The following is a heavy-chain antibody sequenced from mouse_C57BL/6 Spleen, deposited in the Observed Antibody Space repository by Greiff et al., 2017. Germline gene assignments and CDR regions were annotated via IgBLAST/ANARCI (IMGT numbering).Heavy chain of an antibody. J-gene: IGHJ4*01. Sequence: QVQLQQPGAELVKPGASVKLSCKASGYTFTSYWMQWVKQRPGQGLEWIGEIDPSDSYTNYNQKLKGKATLTVDTSSSTAYMQLSSLTSEDSAVYYCARGYYGSSYAMDYWGQGTSVTVSS. V-gene: IGHV1-50*01. CDR1: GYTFTSYW. D-gene: IGHD1-1*01. CDR3: ARGYYGSSYAMDY. CDR2: IDPSDSYT.